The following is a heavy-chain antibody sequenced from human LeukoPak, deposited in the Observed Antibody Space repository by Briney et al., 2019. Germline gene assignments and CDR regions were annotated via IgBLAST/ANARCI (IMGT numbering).Heavy chain of an antibody. Sequence: GASVKVSCKASGGTFSSYAISWVRQAPGQGLEWMGGIIPIFGTANYAQKFQGRVTITADESTSTAYMELSSLRSEDTAVYYCARDCSGGSCYSPTLDYWGQGTLVTVSS. D-gene: IGHD2-15*01. J-gene: IGHJ4*02. V-gene: IGHV1-69*13. CDR3: ARDCSGGSCYSPTLDY. CDR1: GGTFSSYA. CDR2: IIPIFGTA.